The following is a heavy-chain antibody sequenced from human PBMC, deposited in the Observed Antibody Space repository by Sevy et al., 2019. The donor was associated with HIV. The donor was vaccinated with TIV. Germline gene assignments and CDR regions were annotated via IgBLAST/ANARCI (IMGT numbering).Heavy chain of an antibody. CDR3: ASGDGRDSYFFDY. Sequence: ASVKVSCKASGYTVTSYDISWVRQAPGQGLEWMGWTSAYNGNTNYAQKLQGRVTMTTDQSTSTAYMGLRSLRSDDAAVYYCASGDGRDSYFFDYWGQGTLVTVSS. CDR2: TSAYNGNT. CDR1: GYTVTSYD. J-gene: IGHJ4*02. D-gene: IGHD7-27*01. V-gene: IGHV1-18*01.